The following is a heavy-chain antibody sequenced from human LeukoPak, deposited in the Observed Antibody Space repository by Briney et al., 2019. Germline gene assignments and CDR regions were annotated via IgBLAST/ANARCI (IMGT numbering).Heavy chain of an antibody. V-gene: IGHV3-53*01. CDR3: ARDGGSSSWYFDY. CDR2: IYSGGST. J-gene: IGHJ4*02. Sequence: GGSLRLSCAASGFTVSSNYVSWVRQAPGKGLEWVSVIYSGGSTYYADSVKGRFTISRDNSKNTLYLQMNSLRAEDTAVYYCARDGGSSSWYFDYWGQGTLVTVSS. D-gene: IGHD6-13*01. CDR1: GFTVSSNY.